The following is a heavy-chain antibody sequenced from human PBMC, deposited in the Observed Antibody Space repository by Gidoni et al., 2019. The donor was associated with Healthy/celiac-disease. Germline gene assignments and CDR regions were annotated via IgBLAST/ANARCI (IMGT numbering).Heavy chain of an antibody. Sequence: QVQLQESGPGLVTPSQTLSLTCPVSGGSIRSGGYYWSWIRQHPGKGLEWIGYIYYSGSTYYNPSLKRRVTISVDTYKNQFSLKLSSVTAADTAVYYCARCVVPAAIGGIGWFDPWGQGTLVTVSS. J-gene: IGHJ5*02. CDR3: ARCVVPAAIGGIGWFDP. CDR1: GGSIRSGGYY. V-gene: IGHV4-31*03. D-gene: IGHD2-2*02. CDR2: IYYSGST.